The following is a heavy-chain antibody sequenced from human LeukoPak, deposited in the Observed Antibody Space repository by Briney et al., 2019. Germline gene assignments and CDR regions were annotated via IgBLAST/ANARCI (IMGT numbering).Heavy chain of an antibody. V-gene: IGHV4-59*08. CDR2: IHYGGST. CDR3: ARGAGAGYNLQPFDY. J-gene: IGHJ4*02. D-gene: IGHD5-24*01. Sequence: SETLSLTCTVSXGSITRHYWTWIRQPPGKGLEWIGYIHYGGSTNYNPSLKSRVTISVDTSKNQFSLKLSSVTAADTAVYYCARGAGAGYNLQPFDYWGQGTLVTVSS. CDR1: XGSITRHY.